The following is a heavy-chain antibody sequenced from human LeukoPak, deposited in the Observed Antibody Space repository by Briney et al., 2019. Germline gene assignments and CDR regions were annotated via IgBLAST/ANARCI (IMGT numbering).Heavy chain of an antibody. J-gene: IGHJ3*02. CDR2: ISGSGGST. CDR3: AKDIRAVACTHDAFDI. Sequence: GGSLRLSCAASGFTFSSYAMSWVRQAPGKGLEGVSAISGSGGSTYYADSVKGRFTISRDNSKNTLYLQMNSLRAEDTAVYYCAKDIRAVACTHDAFDIWGQGTMVTVSS. D-gene: IGHD6-19*01. CDR1: GFTFSSYA. V-gene: IGHV3-23*01.